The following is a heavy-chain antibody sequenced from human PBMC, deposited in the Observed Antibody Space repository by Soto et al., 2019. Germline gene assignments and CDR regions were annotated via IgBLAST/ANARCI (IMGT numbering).Heavy chain of an antibody. J-gene: IGHJ4*02. V-gene: IGHV5-51*01. CDR3: ASGTTYDFWSGYYHRGYFDY. Sequence: GESLKISCKGSGYSFTSYWIGWVRQMPGKGLEWMGIIYPGDSDTRYSPSFQGQVTISADKSISTAYLQWSSLKASDTAMYYCASGTTYDFWSGYYHRGYFDYWGQGTLVTVSS. CDR2: IYPGDSDT. CDR1: GYSFTSYW. D-gene: IGHD3-3*01.